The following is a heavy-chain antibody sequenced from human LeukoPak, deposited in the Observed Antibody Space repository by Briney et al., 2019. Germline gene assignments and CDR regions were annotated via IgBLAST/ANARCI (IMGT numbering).Heavy chain of an antibody. V-gene: IGHV3-23*01. CDR3: AKCVWLRFRAFYGMDV. CDR2: ISGSGGST. Sequence: PGGSLRLSCAASGFTFSSYAMSWVRQAPGKGLEWVSAISGSGGSTYYADSVKGRFTISRDNSKNTLYLQMNSLRAEDTAVYYCAKCVWLRFRAFYGMDVWGQGTTVTVSS. CDR1: GFTFSSYA. J-gene: IGHJ6*02. D-gene: IGHD5-12*01.